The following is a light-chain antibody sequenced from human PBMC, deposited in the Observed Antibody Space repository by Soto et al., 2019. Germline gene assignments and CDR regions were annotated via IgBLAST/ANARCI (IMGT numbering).Light chain of an antibody. J-gene: IGKJ2*01. V-gene: IGKV4-1*01. CDR3: QQYFNTPHT. CDR1: QSVFSNSKNKNY. Sequence: DIVMTQSPDSLAVSLGERATINCKSSQSVFSNSKNKNYFAWYQQKPGQPPKLLIYCASTRESGVPDRFSGSGSGTDFTLTISSLQAEDVAVYYCQQYFNTPHTFGQGTKLAIK. CDR2: CAS.